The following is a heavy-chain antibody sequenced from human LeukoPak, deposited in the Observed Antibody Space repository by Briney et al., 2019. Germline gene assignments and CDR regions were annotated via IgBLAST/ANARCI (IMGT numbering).Heavy chain of an antibody. CDR2: IYQSGSA. V-gene: IGHV4-30-2*01. CDR3: ARNSYYDNSGEGAFDI. J-gene: IGHJ3*02. D-gene: IGHD3-22*01. Sequence: SETLSLTCGVSGASVSSIGYSWSWIRQPPERGLEWIGYIYQSGSASYNPSLQSRVTISIDKSKNQFSLNLNSVTAADTAVYYCARNSYYDNSGEGAFDIWGQGTMVTVSS. CDR1: GASVSSIGYS.